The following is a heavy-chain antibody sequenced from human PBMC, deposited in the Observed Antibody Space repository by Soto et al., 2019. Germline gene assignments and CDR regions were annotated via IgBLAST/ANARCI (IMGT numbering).Heavy chain of an antibody. CDR1: GFTYSSYA. CDR2: IGGGGITT. J-gene: IGHJ3*02. CDR3: TRRKYSYDSRGYEGPLEAFDI. D-gene: IGHD3-22*01. Sequence: GGSLRLSCVSSGFTYSSYAMSWVRHIPGKGLEWVSAIGGGGITTYYADSVKGRFTISRDNSKNMLYLQMGSLTAEDTAVYYCTRRKYSYDSRGYEGPLEAFDIWGQGTMVTVSS. V-gene: IGHV3-23*01.